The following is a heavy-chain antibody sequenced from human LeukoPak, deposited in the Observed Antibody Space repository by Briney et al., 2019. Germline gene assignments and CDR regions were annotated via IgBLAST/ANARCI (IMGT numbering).Heavy chain of an antibody. CDR2: ISAYNGNT. J-gene: IGHJ4*02. CDR1: GYTFTSYG. Sequence: ASVKVSCKASGYTFTSYGISWVRQAPGQGLEWMGWISAYNGNTNYAQKPQGRVTMTTDTSTSTAYMELRSLRSDDTAVYYCAKDLRLSGIAAAAILDYWGQGALVTVSS. CDR3: AKDLRLSGIAAAAILDY. D-gene: IGHD6-13*01. V-gene: IGHV1-18*01.